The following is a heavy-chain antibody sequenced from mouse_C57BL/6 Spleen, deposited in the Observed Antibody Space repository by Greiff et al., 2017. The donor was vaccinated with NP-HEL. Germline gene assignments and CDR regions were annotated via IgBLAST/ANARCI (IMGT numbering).Heavy chain of an antibody. D-gene: IGHD2-3*01. V-gene: IGHV1-55*01. Sequence: QVQLQQPGAELVKPGASVKMSCKASGYTFTSYWITWVKQRPGQGLEWIGDIYPGSGSTNYNEKFKSKATLTVDTSSSTAYMQLSSLTSEDSAVYYCARWGIYDGYYAFAYWGQGTLVTVSA. CDR3: ARWGIYDGYYAFAY. CDR2: IYPGSGST. J-gene: IGHJ3*01. CDR1: GYTFTSYW.